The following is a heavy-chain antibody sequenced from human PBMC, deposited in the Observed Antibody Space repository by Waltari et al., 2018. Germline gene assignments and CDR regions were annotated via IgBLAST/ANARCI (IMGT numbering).Heavy chain of an antibody. CDR1: GGSFSGSY. CDR3: ARPVPYKGRAFDI. D-gene: IGHD2-2*01. J-gene: IGHJ3*02. V-gene: IGHV4-34*01. CDR2: INHSGST. Sequence: QVQLQQWGAGLLKPSETLSLTCAVYGGSFSGSYWSWIRQPPGKGLEWIGEINHSGSTNYNPSLKSRVTISVDTSKNQFSLKLSSVTAADTAVYYCARPVPYKGRAFDIWGQGTMVTVSS.